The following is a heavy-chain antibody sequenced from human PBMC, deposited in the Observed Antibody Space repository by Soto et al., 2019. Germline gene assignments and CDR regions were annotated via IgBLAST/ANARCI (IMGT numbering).Heavy chain of an antibody. CDR1: GGSIISGDYH. CDR3: ASYRPPYCISPRCYTPYGVDF. D-gene: IGHD2-2*02. CDR2: FYYSGTT. Sequence: PSETLSLTCTVSGGSIISGDYHWSWVRQSPGKGLEWIGHFYYSGTTHYTPSLRGRVTISVDTSKNQFSLKVTSVTAADTAVYSCASYRPPYCISPRCYTPYGVDFWGQGTTVPVSS. V-gene: IGHV4-30-4*01. J-gene: IGHJ6*02.